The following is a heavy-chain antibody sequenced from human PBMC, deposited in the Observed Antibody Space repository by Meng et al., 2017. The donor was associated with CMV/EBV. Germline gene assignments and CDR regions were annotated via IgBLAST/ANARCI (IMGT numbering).Heavy chain of an antibody. D-gene: IGHD2-2*01. J-gene: IGHJ6*02. CDR2: TYYRSKWYN. V-gene: IGHV6-1*01. CDR3: ARDRYCSSTSCYWVDMDV. CDR1: GDSVSSNSAA. Sequence: SQTLSLTCAISGDSVSSNSAAWNWIRQSPSRGLEWLGRTYYRSKWYNDYAVSVKSRITINPDTSKNQFSLQLNSVTPEDTAVYYCARDRYCSSTSCYWVDMDVWGQGTTVTVSS.